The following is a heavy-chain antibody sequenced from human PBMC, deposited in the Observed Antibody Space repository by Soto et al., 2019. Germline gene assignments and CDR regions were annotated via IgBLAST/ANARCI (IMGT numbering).Heavy chain of an antibody. CDR1: GFSLSTSGMC. CDR3: GRIRGIALAGTDGDDYGYHMDV. D-gene: IGHD6-19*01. Sequence: SGPTLVNPTQTFTLTCTFSGFSLSTSGMCVSWIRQPPGKALEWLARIDWDDDKYYSTSLKTRLTISKDTSKNQVVLTMNNMDPMDIATYYCGRIRGIALAGTDGDDYGYHMDVWGKGTTDPVSS. J-gene: IGHJ6*03. V-gene: IGHV2-70*11. CDR2: IDWDDDK.